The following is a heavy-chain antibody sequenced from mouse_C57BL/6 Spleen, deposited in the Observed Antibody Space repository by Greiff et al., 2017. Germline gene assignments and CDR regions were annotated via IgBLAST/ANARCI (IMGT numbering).Heavy chain of an antibody. CDR2: INPSNGGT. CDR1: GYTFTSYW. D-gene: IGHD1-1*01. CDR3: ARGATVVATHWYFDV. Sequence: VQLQQPGTELVKPGASVKLSCKASGYTFTSYWMHWVKQRPGQGLEWIGNINPSNGGTNYNEKFKSKATLTVDKSSSTAYMQLSSLTSEDSAVYYCARGATVVATHWYFDVWGTGTTVTVSS. V-gene: IGHV1-53*01. J-gene: IGHJ1*03.